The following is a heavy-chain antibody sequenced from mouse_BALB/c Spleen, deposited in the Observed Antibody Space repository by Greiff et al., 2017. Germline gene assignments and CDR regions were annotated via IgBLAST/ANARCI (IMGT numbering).Heavy chain of an antibody. Sequence: EVQLVESGGDLVKPGGSLKLSCAASGFTFSSYGMSWVRQTPDKRLEWVATISSGGSYTYYPDSVKGRFTISRDNAKNTLYLQMSSLKSEDTAMYYCVRPYRYDERTWFAYWGQGTLVTVSA. CDR1: GFTFSSYG. CDR2: ISSGGSYT. D-gene: IGHD2-14*01. J-gene: IGHJ3*01. CDR3: VRPYRYDERTWFAY. V-gene: IGHV5-6*01.